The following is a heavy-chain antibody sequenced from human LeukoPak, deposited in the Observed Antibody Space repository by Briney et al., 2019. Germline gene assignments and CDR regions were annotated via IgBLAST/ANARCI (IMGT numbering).Heavy chain of an antibody. V-gene: IGHV3-66*01. CDR1: GFTVSSNY. Sequence: GGSLRLSCAASGFTVSSNYMSWVRQAPGKGLEWVSVIYSGGSTYYADSVKGRFTISRDNSKNTLYLQMNSLRAEDTAVYYCARESWWRAFDCWGQGTLVTVSS. CDR2: IYSGGST. D-gene: IGHD2-8*02. J-gene: IGHJ4*02. CDR3: ARESWWRAFDC.